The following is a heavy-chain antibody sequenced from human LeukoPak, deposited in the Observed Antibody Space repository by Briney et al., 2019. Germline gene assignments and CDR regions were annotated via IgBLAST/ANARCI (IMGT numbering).Heavy chain of an antibody. Sequence: ASVKVSCKASGYTFTSYGISWVRQAPGQGLEWMGWISAYNGNTNYAQKFQGRVTMTRDTSTSTVYMELSSLRSEDTAVYYCARVGGGSYPNWGQGTLVTVSS. J-gene: IGHJ4*02. CDR1: GYTFTSYG. CDR3: ARVGGGSYPN. D-gene: IGHD1-26*01. V-gene: IGHV1-18*01. CDR2: ISAYNGNT.